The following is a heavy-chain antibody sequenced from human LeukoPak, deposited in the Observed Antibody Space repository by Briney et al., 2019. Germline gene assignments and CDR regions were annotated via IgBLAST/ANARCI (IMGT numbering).Heavy chain of an antibody. CDR3: ARDDSGSDYTFDY. V-gene: IGHV4-34*01. D-gene: IGHD1-26*01. CDR1: GGSFSGYY. J-gene: IGHJ4*02. CDR2: INHSGST. Sequence: SETLSLTCAVYGGSFSGYYWSWIRQPPGKGLEWIGEINHSGSTNYNPSLKSRVTISVDTSKNQFSLKLSSVTAADTAVYYCARDDSGSDYTFDYWGQGTLVTVSS.